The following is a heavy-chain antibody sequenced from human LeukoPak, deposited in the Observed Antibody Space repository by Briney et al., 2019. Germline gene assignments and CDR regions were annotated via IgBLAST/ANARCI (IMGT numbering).Heavy chain of an antibody. V-gene: IGHV3-21*01. CDR1: GFTFSSYS. CDR2: ISSSSGYI. Sequence: GGSLRLSCAASGFTFSSYSMNWVRQAPGKGLEWVSSISSSSGYIYYAGSVKGRFTISRDNAKNSLYLQMNSLRAEDTAVYYCAKVAHYDFWSGYYSYYYYYMDVWGKGTTVTVSS. J-gene: IGHJ6*03. CDR3: AKVAHYDFWSGYYSYYYYYMDV. D-gene: IGHD3-3*01.